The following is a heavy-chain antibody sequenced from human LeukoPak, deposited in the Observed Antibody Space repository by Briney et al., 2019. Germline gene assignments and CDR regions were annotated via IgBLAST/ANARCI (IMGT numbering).Heavy chain of an antibody. CDR2: IYTSGST. V-gene: IGHV4-4*07. J-gene: IGHJ6*02. CDR3: ARAIRFGELSPSHYYYYGMDV. Sequence: SETLSLTCTVSGGSISGYYWSWIRQPAGKGLEWIGRIYTSGSTSYNPSLKSRVTMSVDTSKNQFSLKLSSVTAADTAVYYCARAIRFGELSPSHYYYYGMDVWGQGTTVTVSS. CDR1: GGSISGYY. D-gene: IGHD3-10*01.